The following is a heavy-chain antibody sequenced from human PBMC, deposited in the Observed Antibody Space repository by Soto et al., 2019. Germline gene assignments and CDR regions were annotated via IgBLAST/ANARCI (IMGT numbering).Heavy chain of an antibody. D-gene: IGHD1-26*01. CDR1: GFTFSSYS. J-gene: IGHJ4*02. Sequence: EVQLVESGGGLVKPGGSLRLSCAASGFTFSSYSMNWVRQAPGKGLEWVSSISSSSNYIYYADSVKGRFTISRDNAKNSLYLQMNILRAEDTAVYYCARDLVGATIWGQGTLVTVSS. CDR2: ISSSSNYI. CDR3: ARDLVGATI. V-gene: IGHV3-21*01.